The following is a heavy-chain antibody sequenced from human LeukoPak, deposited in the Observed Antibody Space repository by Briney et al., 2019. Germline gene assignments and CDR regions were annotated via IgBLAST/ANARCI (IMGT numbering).Heavy chain of an antibody. Sequence: SETLSLTCTVSGGSISSGDYYWSWIRQPPGKGLEWVGYMYYSGSTYYNPSLKSRVTISVDTSKNQFSLKLSSVPAADTAVYYCARPYYYDSRIDPWGQGTLVTVSS. D-gene: IGHD3-22*01. CDR1: GGSISSGDYY. CDR3: ARPYYYDSRIDP. CDR2: MYYSGST. V-gene: IGHV4-30-4*01. J-gene: IGHJ5*02.